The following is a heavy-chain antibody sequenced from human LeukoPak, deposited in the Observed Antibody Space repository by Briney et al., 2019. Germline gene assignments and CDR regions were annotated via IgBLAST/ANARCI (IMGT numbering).Heavy chain of an antibody. CDR1: GFTFSSYA. V-gene: IGHV3-30*04. J-gene: IGHJ5*02. D-gene: IGHD4-17*01. CDR3: ASATVTTGGWFDP. Sequence: GGSLRLFCAASGFTFSSYAMHWVRQAPGKGLEWVAVISYDGSNKYYADSVKGRFTISRDNSKNTLYLQMNSLRAEDTAVYYCASATVTTGGWFDPWGQGTLVTVSS. CDR2: ISYDGSNK.